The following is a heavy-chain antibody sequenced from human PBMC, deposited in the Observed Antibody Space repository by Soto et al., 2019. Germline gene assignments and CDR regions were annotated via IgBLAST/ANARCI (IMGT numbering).Heavy chain of an antibody. J-gene: IGHJ4*02. CDR3: ARDDREGYTYGYYFDY. Sequence: DTESLTCSFSGPSLRGLDGSWIRQPPGRGLEWVGYISYSAGANYSPSLKSRVTISVDTSKHQFSLKLSSVTAADTAVYDSARDDREGYTYGYYFDYWSQGTLVTVSS. V-gene: IGHV4-59*11. CDR1: GPSLRGLD. D-gene: IGHD5-12*01. CDR2: ISYSAGA.